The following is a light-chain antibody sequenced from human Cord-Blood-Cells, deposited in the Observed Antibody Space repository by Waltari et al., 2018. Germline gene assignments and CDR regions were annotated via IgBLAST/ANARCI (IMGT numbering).Light chain of an antibody. CDR2: DVS. V-gene: IGLV2-11*01. Sequence: QSALTQPRPVSGPPGRSVTTPCTGTSSSVGGYNYVSWYQQHPGKAPKLMIYDVSNRPSGVPDRFSGSKSGNTASLTISGLQAEDEADYYCCSYAGSYTWVFGGGTKLTVL. J-gene: IGLJ3*02. CDR3: CSYAGSYTWV. CDR1: SSSVGGYNY.